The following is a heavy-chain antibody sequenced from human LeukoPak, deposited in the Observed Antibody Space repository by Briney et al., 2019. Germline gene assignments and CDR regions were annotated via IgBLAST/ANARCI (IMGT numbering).Heavy chain of an antibody. CDR1: GFTFSNYE. V-gene: IGHV3-48*03. D-gene: IGHD2-15*01. Sequence: GGSLRLSCTASGFTFSNYELNWVRQAPGKGLEWVSYISTSGSTIDYADSVKGRFTISRDNAKNSLYVQMNSLRAEDTAVYYCAKTRGYCSGGSCYSDYWGQGTLVTVSS. CDR3: AKTRGYCSGGSCYSDY. J-gene: IGHJ4*02. CDR2: ISTSGSTI.